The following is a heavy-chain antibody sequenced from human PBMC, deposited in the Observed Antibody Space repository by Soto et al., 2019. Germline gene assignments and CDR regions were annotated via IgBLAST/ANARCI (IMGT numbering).Heavy chain of an antibody. V-gene: IGHV3-74*01. Sequence: EVQLVESGGGLVQPGGSLRLSCGASGFTFSNYWMHWVRQVTGEGLVWVSRINGDGSFTRFADSVKGRFTISRDNAKNTLYLHMNSLRVDDTAVYYCARVGGGSGNFDYWGQGTLVTVSS. CDR1: GFTFSNYW. D-gene: IGHD3-10*01. J-gene: IGHJ4*02. CDR3: ARVGGGSGNFDY. CDR2: INGDGSFT.